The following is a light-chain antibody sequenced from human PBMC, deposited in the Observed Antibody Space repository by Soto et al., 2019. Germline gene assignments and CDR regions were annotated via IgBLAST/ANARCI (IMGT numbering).Light chain of an antibody. CDR2: GND. CDR1: SSNIGGNI. J-gene: IGLJ2*01. Sequence: QLVLTQPPSASGTPGQRVTISCSGSSSNIGGNIVNWYQQLPGTAPKLLIFGNDQRPSWVPDRFSGSKSGTSASLAISGLQSEDEANYYCAAWDDSLNGVVFGGGTKLTV. CDR3: AAWDDSLNGVV. V-gene: IGLV1-44*01.